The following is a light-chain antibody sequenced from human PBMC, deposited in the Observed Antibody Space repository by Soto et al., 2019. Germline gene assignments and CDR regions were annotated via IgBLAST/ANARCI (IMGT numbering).Light chain of an antibody. CDR1: QGISSA. CDR3: QQFNSYPPLT. CDR2: DAS. V-gene: IGKV1-13*02. Sequence: AIPLTQSPSSLSASVGDRVTITCRASQGISSALAWYQQKPGKAPELLIYDASSLESGVPSRFSGSGSGTDFTLTISSLQPEDFATYYCQQFNSYPPLTFGGGTKVEIK. J-gene: IGKJ4*01.